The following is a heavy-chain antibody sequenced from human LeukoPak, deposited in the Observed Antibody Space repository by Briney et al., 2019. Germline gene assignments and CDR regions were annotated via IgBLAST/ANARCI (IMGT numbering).Heavy chain of an antibody. CDR2: ISAYNGNT. CDR3: ARFYSSSWYDYYYYMDV. J-gene: IGHJ6*03. D-gene: IGHD6-13*01. CDR1: GYTFTSYG. V-gene: IGHV1-18*01. Sequence: ASVKVSCKASGYTFTSYGISWVRQAPGQGLEWMGWISAYNGNTNYAQKLQGRVNMTTDTSTSTAYMELRSLRSDDTAVYYCARFYSSSWYDYYYYMDVWGKGTTVTVSS.